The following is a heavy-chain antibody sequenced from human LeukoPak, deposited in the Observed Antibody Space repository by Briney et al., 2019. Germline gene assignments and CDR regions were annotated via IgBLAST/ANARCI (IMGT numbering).Heavy chain of an antibody. V-gene: IGHV4-34*01. CDR2: INHSGST. J-gene: IGHJ6*02. D-gene: IGHD6-19*01. Sequence: PSETLSLTCAVYGVSFSGYYWSWLRQPPGKGLEWIGEINHSGSTNYNPSLKSRVTISVDTSKNQFSLKLSSVTAADTAVYYCARILGRRSGWYLGRSYYYYYYGMDVWGQGTTVTVSS. CDR3: ARILGRRSGWYLGRSYYYYYYGMDV. CDR1: GVSFSGYY.